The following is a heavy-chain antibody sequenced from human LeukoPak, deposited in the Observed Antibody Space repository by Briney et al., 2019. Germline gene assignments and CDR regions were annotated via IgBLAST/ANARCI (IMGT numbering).Heavy chain of an antibody. J-gene: IGHJ6*03. CDR2: IYHSGSI. D-gene: IGHD6-13*01. CDR1: GGSFSGYY. Sequence: PSETLSLTCTVYGGSFSGYYWSWIPHPLERGLEWRGEIYHSGSINYNPPLKSRVTISVGTSKNHFSLKLSSVTAADTAVYYCARVPLTVNIADNGYYYYMDVWGKGTTVTVSS. V-gene: IGHV4-34*01. CDR3: ARVPLTVNIADNGYYYYMDV.